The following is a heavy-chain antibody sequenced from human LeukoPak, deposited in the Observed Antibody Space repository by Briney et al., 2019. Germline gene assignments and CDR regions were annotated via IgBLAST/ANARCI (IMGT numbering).Heavy chain of an antibody. CDR1: GFIFSNVW. CDR2: IKQDGSQN. D-gene: IGHD3-3*01. Sequence: GGSLRLSCAASGFIFSNVWMSWVRQAPGKGLEWVANIKQDGSQNYYVDSVKGRFTISRDTARNSLHLQINSLRAEDTAMYYCAIEGSGRSLYPWGQGTLVTVSS. CDR3: AIEGSGRSLYP. V-gene: IGHV3-7*01. J-gene: IGHJ5*02.